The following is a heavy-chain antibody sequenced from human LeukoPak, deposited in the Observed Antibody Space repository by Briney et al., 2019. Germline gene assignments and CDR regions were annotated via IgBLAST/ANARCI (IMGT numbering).Heavy chain of an antibody. D-gene: IGHD6-6*01. CDR2: INHSGST. J-gene: IGHJ5*02. V-gene: IGHV4-34*01. CDR1: GGSFSGYY. CDR3: ARAYSSSYWFDP. Sequence: SETLSLTCAVYGGSFSGYYWSWLRQPPGKGLEWIGEINHSGSTNYNPSLKSRVTISVDTSNNQFSLKLSSVTAADAAVYYCARAYSSSYWFDPWGQGTLVTVSS.